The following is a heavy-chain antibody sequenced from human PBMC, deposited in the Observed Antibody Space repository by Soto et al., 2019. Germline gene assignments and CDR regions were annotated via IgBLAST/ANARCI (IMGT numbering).Heavy chain of an antibody. CDR1: GFTFSSYW. CDR2: IKQDGSEK. Sequence: EVQLVESGGGLVQPGGSLRLSCAASGFTFSSYWMSWVRQAPGKGLEWVANIKQDGSEKYYVDSVKGRFTISRDNAKNSLYLQMHSLRAEDTAVYYCASDQGYYDFWSGYYNQGSYYFDYWGQGTLVTVSS. J-gene: IGHJ4*02. V-gene: IGHV3-7*01. D-gene: IGHD3-3*01. CDR3: ASDQGYYDFWSGYYNQGSYYFDY.